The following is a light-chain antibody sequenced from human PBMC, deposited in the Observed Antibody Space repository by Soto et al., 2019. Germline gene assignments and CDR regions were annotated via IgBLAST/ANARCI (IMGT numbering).Light chain of an antibody. J-gene: IGKJ1*01. CDR1: QSVSSSY. CDR2: GPS. CDR3: QQYHSSPRT. Sequence: EIVLTQSPGTLSLSPGERATLSCRASQSVSSSYLAWYQQKPGQAPRLLIYGPSSRATGIPDRFSGSGSGTDFTLTISRLEPEDFAVYFCQQYHSSPRTFGQGTKVDIK. V-gene: IGKV3-20*01.